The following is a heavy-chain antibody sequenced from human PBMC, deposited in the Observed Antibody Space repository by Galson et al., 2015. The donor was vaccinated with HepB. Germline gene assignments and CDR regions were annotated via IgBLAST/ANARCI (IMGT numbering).Heavy chain of an antibody. CDR1: GFTFSSYS. CDR2: ISSSSSTI. V-gene: IGHV3-48*02. J-gene: IGHJ2*01. CDR3: ARAEGDGYKMNWYFDL. Sequence: SLRLSCAASGFTFSSYSMNWVRQAPGKGLEWVSYISSSSSTIYYADSVKGRFTISRDNAKNSLYLQMNSLRDEDTAVYYCARAEGDGYKMNWYFDLWGRGTLVTVSS. D-gene: IGHD5-24*01.